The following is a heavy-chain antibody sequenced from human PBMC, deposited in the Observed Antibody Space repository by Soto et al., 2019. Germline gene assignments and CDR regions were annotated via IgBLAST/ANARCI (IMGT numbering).Heavy chain of an antibody. Sequence: QVPLVQSGAEVKKPGASVKVSCKASGYTFTGYYMHWVRQAPGQGLEWMGWINPNSGGTNYAQKFQGRVTMTRDTSISTAYMELSRLRSDDTAVYYCAREDTAMVTNYYYGMDVWGQGTTVTVSS. CDR1: GYTFTGYY. CDR3: AREDTAMVTNYYYGMDV. CDR2: INPNSGGT. D-gene: IGHD5-18*01. V-gene: IGHV1-2*02. J-gene: IGHJ6*02.